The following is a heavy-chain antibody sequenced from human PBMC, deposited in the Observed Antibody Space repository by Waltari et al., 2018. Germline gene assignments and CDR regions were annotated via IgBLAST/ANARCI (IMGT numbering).Heavy chain of an antibody. Sequence: EVQLLESGGGLVQPGGSLSRTCVASGLTFSSYALSCGRPAPGKGLEWVSAISGSGGSTYYADSVKGRFTISRDNSKNTLYLQMNSLRAEDTAVYYCAKGAYYDSSGSDYWGQGTLVTVSS. CDR3: AKGAYYDSSGSDY. V-gene: IGHV3-23*01. CDR1: GLTFSSYA. J-gene: IGHJ4*02. D-gene: IGHD3-22*01. CDR2: ISGSGGST.